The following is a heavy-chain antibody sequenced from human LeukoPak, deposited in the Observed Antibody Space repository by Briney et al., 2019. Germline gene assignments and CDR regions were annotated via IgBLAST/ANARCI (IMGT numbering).Heavy chain of an antibody. CDR3: AKPVVGFGELGYFGY. CDR2: ISYDGSNK. D-gene: IGHD3-10*01. J-gene: IGHJ4*02. Sequence: GGSLRLSCAASGFTFSSYGMHWVRQAPGKGLEWVAVISYDGSNKYYADSVKGRFTISRDDSKNTLYLQMNSLRAEDTAVYYCAKPVVGFGELGYFGYWGQGTLVTVSS. V-gene: IGHV3-30*18. CDR1: GFTFSSYG.